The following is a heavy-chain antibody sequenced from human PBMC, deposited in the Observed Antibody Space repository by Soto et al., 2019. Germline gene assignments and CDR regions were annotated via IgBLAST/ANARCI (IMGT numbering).Heavy chain of an antibody. J-gene: IGHJ6*02. CDR1: GYTFTSYG. CDR3: ARARSSRSWAFSFFYYYGMDV. CDR2: ISAYNGNT. V-gene: IGHV1-18*01. D-gene: IGHD6-13*01. Sequence: ASVKVSCKASGYTFTSYGISWVRQAPGQGLEWMGWISAYNGNTNYAQKLQGRVTMTTDTSTSTAYMELRSLRSDDTAVYYCARARSSRSWAFSFFYYYGMDVWGQRTTVTVSS.